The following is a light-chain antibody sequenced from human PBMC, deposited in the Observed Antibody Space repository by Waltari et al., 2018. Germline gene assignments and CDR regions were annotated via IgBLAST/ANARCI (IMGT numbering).Light chain of an antibody. J-gene: IGKJ1*01. CDR2: GAS. CDR3: QQYNNWWT. Sequence: EIVMTQSPATLSVSPGERATLSCRASQSVSSSLAWYQQKPGQAPRLLVYGASTTATGIPARFSGSESGTEFTLTISSLQSEDFAVYDCQQYNNWWTFGQGTKVEIK. V-gene: IGKV3-15*01. CDR1: QSVSSS.